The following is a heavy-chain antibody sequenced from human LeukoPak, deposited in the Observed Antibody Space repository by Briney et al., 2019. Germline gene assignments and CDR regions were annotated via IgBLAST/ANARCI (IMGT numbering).Heavy chain of an antibody. Sequence: GGSLRLSCVASGSTFSTYAVHWVRQAPVKGLEWVAVISYDGSNKYYTDSVKGRFTISRDNSKNTLFLQMNSLRTEDTAVYYCARDPATYSSGRWGGFDYWGQGTLVTVSS. V-gene: IGHV3-30-3*01. CDR3: ARDPATYSSGRWGGFDY. CDR1: GSTFSTYA. CDR2: ISYDGSNK. D-gene: IGHD6-19*01. J-gene: IGHJ4*02.